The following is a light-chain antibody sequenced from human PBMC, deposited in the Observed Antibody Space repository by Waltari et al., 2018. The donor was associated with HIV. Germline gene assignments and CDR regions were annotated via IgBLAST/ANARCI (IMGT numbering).Light chain of an antibody. CDR2: DLT. CDR1: SSDVGGYNY. Sequence: QSALTQPRSVSGSPGQSVTISSTGTSSDVGGYNYVSWYQQLPGQAPKLMIYDLTERPSGVPDRFSGSKSGNTASLTISGLQAEDEADYYCCSFAGSYTWLFGGGTKLTVL. J-gene: IGLJ2*01. V-gene: IGLV2-11*01. CDR3: CSFAGSYTWL.